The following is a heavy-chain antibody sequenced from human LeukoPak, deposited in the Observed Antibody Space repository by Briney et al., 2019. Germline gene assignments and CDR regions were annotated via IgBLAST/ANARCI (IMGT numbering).Heavy chain of an antibody. D-gene: IGHD6-6*01. Sequence: RGSLRLSCAVSGFTFSGFWMSWSRQAPGKGLEWVASINSDGSEGYYADVVKGRFTISRDNAKNSLYLQINSLGAEDTAVYYCARSSYSSSSSVWGQGTMVTAPS. CDR3: ARSSYSSSSSV. V-gene: IGHV3-7*03. CDR2: INSDGSEG. J-gene: IGHJ3*01. CDR1: GFTFSGFW.